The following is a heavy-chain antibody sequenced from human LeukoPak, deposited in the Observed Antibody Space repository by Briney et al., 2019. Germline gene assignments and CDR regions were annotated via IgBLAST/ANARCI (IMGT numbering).Heavy chain of an antibody. J-gene: IGHJ4*02. Sequence: ASVKVSCKASGYTFIGYYMHWVRQAPGQGLEWMGWINPNSGDTNYAQKFQGWVTMIRDTSISTAYMELSRLRPDDTAVYYCARDPSGYSSDWYYFDYWGQGTLVTVSS. CDR1: GYTFIGYY. CDR3: ARDPSGYSSDWYYFDY. V-gene: IGHV1-2*04. D-gene: IGHD6-13*01. CDR2: INPNSGDT.